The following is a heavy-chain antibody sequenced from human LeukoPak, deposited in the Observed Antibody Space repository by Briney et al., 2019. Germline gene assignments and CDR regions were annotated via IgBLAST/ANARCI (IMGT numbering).Heavy chain of an antibody. D-gene: IGHD3-22*01. CDR2: IIPILGIA. J-gene: IGHJ4*02. Sequence: SVKVSCEASGGTFSSYAISWVRQAPGQGLEWMGRIIPILGIANYAQKFQGRVTITADKSTSTAYMELSSLRSEDTAVYYCARSSGYSQYYFDYWGQGTLVTVSS. CDR1: GGTFSSYA. CDR3: ARSSGYSQYYFDY. V-gene: IGHV1-69*04.